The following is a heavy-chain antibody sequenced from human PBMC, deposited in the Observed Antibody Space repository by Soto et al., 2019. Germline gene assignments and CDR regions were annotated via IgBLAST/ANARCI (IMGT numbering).Heavy chain of an antibody. J-gene: IGHJ3*02. CDR2: IYWNDDK. V-gene: IGHV2-5*01. CDR3: THRRGPDAFDI. Sequence: QITLKESGPTLVKPTQTLTLTCTFSGFSLSTSGVGVGWIRQPPGKALEWLAPIYWNDDKRYCPSLKSRLTITKDTSKSQVVLTITYLDPVHTATSYCTHRRGPDAFDIWGQGTMVTASS. CDR1: GFSLSTSGVG.